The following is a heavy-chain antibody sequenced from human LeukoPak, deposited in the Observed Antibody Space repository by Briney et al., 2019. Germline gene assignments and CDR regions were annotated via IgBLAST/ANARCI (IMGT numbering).Heavy chain of an antibody. V-gene: IGHV4-38-2*02. CDR2: IYHSGST. Sequence: SETLSLTCTVSGYSISSGYYWGWIRQPPGKGLEWIGSIYHSGSTYYNPSLKSRVTISVDTSKNQFSLKLSSVTAADTAVYYCAGYGDNDAFDIWGQGTMVTVSS. D-gene: IGHD4-17*01. CDR3: AGYGDNDAFDI. CDR1: GYSISSGYY. J-gene: IGHJ3*02.